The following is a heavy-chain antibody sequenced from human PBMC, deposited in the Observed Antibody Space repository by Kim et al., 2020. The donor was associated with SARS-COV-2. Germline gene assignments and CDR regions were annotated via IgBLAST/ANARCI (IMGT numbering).Heavy chain of an antibody. CDR1: GGSISSYY. D-gene: IGHD5-12*01. CDR3: ARTSRRYSGYDREDYYYY. Sequence: SETLSLTCTVSGGSISSYYWSWIRQPPGKGLEWIGYIYYSGSTNYNPSLKSRVTISVDTSKNQFSLKLSSVTAADTAVYYCARTSRRYSGYDREDYYYY. V-gene: IGHV4-59*01. J-gene: IGHJ6*01. CDR2: IYYSGST.